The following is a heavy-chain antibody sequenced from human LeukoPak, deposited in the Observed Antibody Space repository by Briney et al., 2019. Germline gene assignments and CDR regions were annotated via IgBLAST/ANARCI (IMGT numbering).Heavy chain of an antibody. D-gene: IGHD2-15*01. J-gene: IGHJ4*02. CDR1: GGSFSGYY. Sequence: PSETLSPTCAVYGGSFSGYYWSWIRQPPGKGLEWIGEINHSGSTNYNPSLKSRVTISVDTSKNQFSLKLSSVTAADTAVYYCARGNPLKQGTFIVVVVAAAPRVFDYWGQGTLVTVSS. CDR3: ARGNPLKQGTFIVVVVAAAPRVFDY. V-gene: IGHV4-34*01. CDR2: INHSGST.